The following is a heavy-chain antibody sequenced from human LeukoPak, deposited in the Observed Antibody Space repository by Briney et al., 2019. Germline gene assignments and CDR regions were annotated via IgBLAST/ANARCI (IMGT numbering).Heavy chain of an antibody. D-gene: IGHD2-21*02. CDR1: GFAFTNYT. V-gene: IGHV3-21*06. J-gene: IGHJ4*02. Sequence: GGSLRLSCAASGFAFTNYTMNWVRQTPGKGLEWVSSISSSSIYIYYADSVKGRFIISRDNAKNSVYLQMNSLRAEDTAVYYCATEVTAVPFDCWGQGTLVTVSS. CDR3: ATEVTAVPFDC. CDR2: ISSSSIYI.